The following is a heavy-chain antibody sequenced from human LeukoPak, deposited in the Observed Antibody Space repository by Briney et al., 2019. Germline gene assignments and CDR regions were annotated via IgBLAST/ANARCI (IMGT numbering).Heavy chain of an antibody. CDR3: ARGPALTEDYYYYGMDV. D-gene: IGHD1-14*01. CDR2: INHSGST. CDR1: GGSFRGYY. V-gene: IGHV4-34*01. Sequence: SETLSLTCAVYGGSFRGYYWSWIRQPPGKGLEWIGEINHSGSTNYNPSLKSRVTISVDTSKNQFSLKLSSVTAADTAVHYCARGPALTEDYYYYGMDVWGQGTTVTVSS. J-gene: IGHJ6*02.